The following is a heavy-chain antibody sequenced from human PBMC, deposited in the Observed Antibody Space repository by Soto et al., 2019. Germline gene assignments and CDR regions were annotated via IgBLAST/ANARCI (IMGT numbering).Heavy chain of an antibody. Sequence: SQTLSLTCAISGDSVSSNSAAWNWIRQSPSRGLEWLGRTYYRSKWYNDYAVSVKSRITINPDTSKNQFSLQLNSVTPEDTAVYYCARDHQTFPVRLYSSGWWNLDYWGQGTLVTVSS. CDR2: TYYRSKWYN. J-gene: IGHJ4*02. CDR3: ARDHQTFPVRLYSSGWWNLDY. D-gene: IGHD6-19*01. V-gene: IGHV6-1*01. CDR1: GDSVSSNSAA.